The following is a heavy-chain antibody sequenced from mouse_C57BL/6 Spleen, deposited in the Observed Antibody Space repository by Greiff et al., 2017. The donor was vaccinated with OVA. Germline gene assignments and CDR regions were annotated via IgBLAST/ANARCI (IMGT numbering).Heavy chain of an antibody. CDR2: INYDGSST. D-gene: IGHD2-10*01. Sequence: EVKLVESEGGLVQPGSSMKLSCTASGFTFSDSYLAWVRQVPEKGLEWVANINYDGSSTYYLDSLKSRFIISRDNAKNILYLQMSSLKSEDTATYYCARDQGSYHYFDYWGQGTTLTVSS. V-gene: IGHV5-16*01. CDR1: GFTFSDSY. J-gene: IGHJ2*01. CDR3: ARDQGSYHYFDY.